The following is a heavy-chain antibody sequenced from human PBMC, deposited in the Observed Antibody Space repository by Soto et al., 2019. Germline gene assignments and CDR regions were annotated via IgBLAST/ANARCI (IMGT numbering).Heavy chain of an antibody. J-gene: IGHJ4*02. CDR2: IHYSGST. Sequence: QVQLQESGPGLVKPSQTLSLTCTVSDGSISSGDYYWSWIRQPPGKGLEWIGYIHYSGSTYYNPSLKSRVTISVDTSKNHFSLKLSSVTAAETAVYYCARVEGYGDAREVDYWGQGTLVTVSS. CDR1: DGSISSGDYY. V-gene: IGHV4-30-4*01. CDR3: ARVEGYGDAREVDY. D-gene: IGHD4-17*01.